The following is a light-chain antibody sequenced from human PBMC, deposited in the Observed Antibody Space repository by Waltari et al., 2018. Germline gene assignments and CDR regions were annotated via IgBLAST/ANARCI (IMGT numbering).Light chain of an antibody. J-gene: IGLJ3*02. CDR3: ATWDSRLSVVV. CDR2: DNN. Sequence: QSVLTQPPSVSAAPGQRVTISCSGGSSNIGNNDVSWFQQFPGTAPKLLITDNNQRPFGIPARFSGSKSGTSATLGITGLQTGDEADYYCATWDSRLSVVVFGGGTKVTVL. V-gene: IGLV1-51*01. CDR1: SSNIGNND.